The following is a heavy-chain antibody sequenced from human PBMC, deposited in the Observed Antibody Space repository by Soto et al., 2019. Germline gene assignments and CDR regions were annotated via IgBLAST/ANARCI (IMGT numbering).Heavy chain of an antibody. V-gene: IGHV3-13*04. J-gene: IGHJ5*02. CDR2: IGTSGDT. CDR3: ARGAFGFDP. CDR1: GFTFSRYD. D-gene: IGHD3-10*01. Sequence: EVQVVESGGGLVQPGGSLRLSCAASGFTFSRYDMHWVRQATGRGLEWVSGIGTSGDTYYAGSVKGRFTISRENAKNSVDLEMNSVSAGDTAVYYCARGAFGFDPWGPGTLVAGSS.